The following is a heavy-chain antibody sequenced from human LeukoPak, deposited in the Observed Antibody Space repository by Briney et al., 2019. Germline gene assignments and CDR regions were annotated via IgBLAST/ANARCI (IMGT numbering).Heavy chain of an antibody. CDR1: GYTFTSYY. J-gene: IGHJ6*03. CDR2: INPSGGST. Sequence: GASVKVSCKASGYTFTSYYMHWVRQAPGQGLEWMGIINPSGGSTSYAQKFQGRVTMTRDMSTSTVYMELSSLRSEDTAVYYCARDKGYCSSTSCPNYYMDVWGKGTTVTVSS. D-gene: IGHD2-2*01. V-gene: IGHV1-46*01. CDR3: ARDKGYCSSTSCPNYYMDV.